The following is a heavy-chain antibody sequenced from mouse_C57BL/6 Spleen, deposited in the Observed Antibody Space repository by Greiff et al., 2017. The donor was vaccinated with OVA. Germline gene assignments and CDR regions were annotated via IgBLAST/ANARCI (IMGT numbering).Heavy chain of an antibody. V-gene: IGHV14-4*01. CDR3: TFYDYDGPGFAY. CDR1: GFNIKDDY. Sequence: EVKVVESGAELVRPGASVKLSCTASGFNIKDDYMHWVKQRPEQGLEWIGWIDPENGDTEYASKFQGKATITADTSSNTAYLQLSSLTSEDTAVYYCTFYDYDGPGFAYWGQGTLVTVSA. D-gene: IGHD2-4*01. J-gene: IGHJ3*01. CDR2: IDPENGDT.